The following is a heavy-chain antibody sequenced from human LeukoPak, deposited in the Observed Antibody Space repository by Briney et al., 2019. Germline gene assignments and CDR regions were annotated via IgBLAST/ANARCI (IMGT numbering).Heavy chain of an antibody. CDR2: ISGYNGNT. CDR3: ARDRYYYDSSDYYFFDY. V-gene: IGHV1-18*01. Sequence: GASVKVSCTASGYTFTNYGISWVRQAPGQGLEWMGWISGYNGNTYYAQKFQGRVTMTTDTSTSTAYMELRSVRSDDTAAYYCARDRYYYDSSDYYFFDYWGQGTLVTVSS. D-gene: IGHD3-22*01. J-gene: IGHJ4*02. CDR1: GYTFTNYG.